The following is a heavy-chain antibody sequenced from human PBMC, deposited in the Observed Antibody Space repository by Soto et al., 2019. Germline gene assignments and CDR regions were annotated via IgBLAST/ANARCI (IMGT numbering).Heavy chain of an antibody. V-gene: IGHV3-48*03. CDR1: GFIFSSYE. J-gene: IGHJ5*01. Sequence: PGGSLRLSCAASGFIFSSYEMNWVRQAPGKTLEWVSYISSAGDSSYYADSVKGRFTISRDNAKNSLSLQMNSLRVEDTAVYYCARVYCSTTTCHVQAFDSWGQGTLVTVSS. D-gene: IGHD2-2*01. CDR2: ISSAGDSS. CDR3: ARVYCSTTTCHVQAFDS.